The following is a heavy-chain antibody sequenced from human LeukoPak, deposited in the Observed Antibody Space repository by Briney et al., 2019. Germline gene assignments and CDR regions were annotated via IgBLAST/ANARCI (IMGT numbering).Heavy chain of an antibody. CDR2: INPNSGGT. J-gene: IGHJ4*02. CDR3: ARGGRGRAAAGERTIDY. CDR1: GYTFTSYG. D-gene: IGHD6-13*01. Sequence: ASVKVSCKASGYTFTSYGISWVRQAPGQGLEWMGWINPNSGGTNYAQKFQGRVTMTRDTSISTAYMELSRLRSDDTAVYYCARGGRGRAAAGERTIDYWGQGTLVTVSS. V-gene: IGHV1-2*02.